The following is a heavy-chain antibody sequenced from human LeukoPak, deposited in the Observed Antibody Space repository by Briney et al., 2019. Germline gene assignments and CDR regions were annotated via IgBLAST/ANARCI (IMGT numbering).Heavy chain of an antibody. CDR1: GYAFTSYG. V-gene: IGHV1-18*01. CDR2: ISAYNGNT. J-gene: IGHJ6*03. Sequence: ASVKVSCKASGYAFTSYGISWVRQAPGQGLEWMGWISAYNGNTNYAQKLQGRVTMTTDTSTSTAYMELRSLRSDDTAVYYCAREGPGRPYGSGSYYTSPNYYYYMDVWGKGTTVTISS. CDR3: AREGPGRPYGSGSYYTSPNYYYYMDV. D-gene: IGHD3-10*01.